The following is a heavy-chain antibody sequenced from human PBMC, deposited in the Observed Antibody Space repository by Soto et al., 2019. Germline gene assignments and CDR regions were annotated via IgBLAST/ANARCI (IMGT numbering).Heavy chain of an antibody. Sequence: SETLSLTCTVSGGSISSGGYYWSWIRQHPGKGLEWIGYIYYSGSTYYNPSLKSRVTISVDTSKNQFSLKPSSVTAADTAVYYCARGYYYDSSGYPGPYYFDYWGQGTLVTVSS. CDR1: GGSISSGGYY. CDR2: IYYSGST. CDR3: ARGYYYDSSGYPGPYYFDY. V-gene: IGHV4-31*03. D-gene: IGHD3-22*01. J-gene: IGHJ4*02.